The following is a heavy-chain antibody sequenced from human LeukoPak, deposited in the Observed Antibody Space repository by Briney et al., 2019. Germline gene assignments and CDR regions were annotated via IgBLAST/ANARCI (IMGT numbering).Heavy chain of an antibody. CDR2: ISSSSSTI. CDR1: GFTFSTYS. D-gene: IGHD2-15*01. V-gene: IGHV3-48*01. Sequence: SGGSLRLSCAASGFTFSTYSMNWVRQAPGKGLEWVSYISSSSSTIYYADSVKGRFTISRDNAKNSLYLQMNSLRAEDTAVYYCARDFRSQGYYYYYYMDVWGKGTTVTVSS. J-gene: IGHJ6*03. CDR3: ARDFRSQGYYYYYYMDV.